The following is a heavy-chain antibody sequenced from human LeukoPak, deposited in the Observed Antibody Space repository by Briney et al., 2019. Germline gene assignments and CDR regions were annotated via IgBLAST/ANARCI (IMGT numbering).Heavy chain of an antibody. J-gene: IGHJ5*02. CDR1: GFTFSSYS. CDR3: AREHIAAMGWFDP. CDR2: ISSSSSYI. Sequence: GGSLRLSCAASGFTFSSYSMNWVRQAPGKGLEWVSSISSSSSYIYYADSVKGRFTISRDNAKNSLYLQMNSLRAEDTAVYYCAREHIAAMGWFDPWGQGTLVTVSS. D-gene: IGHD6-25*01. V-gene: IGHV3-21*01.